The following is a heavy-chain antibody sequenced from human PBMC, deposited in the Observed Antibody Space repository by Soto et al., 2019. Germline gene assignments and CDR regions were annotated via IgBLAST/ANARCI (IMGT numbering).Heavy chain of an antibody. Sequence: SETLSLTCAVYGGSFSGYYRSWIRQPPGKGLEWIGEVNHSGSTNYNPSLKSRVTISVDTSKNQFSLKLSSVTAADTAVYYCARHAVNSTGFTDYWGQGTLVTVSS. V-gene: IGHV4-34*01. J-gene: IGHJ4*02. CDR2: VNHSGST. CDR1: GGSFSGYY. D-gene: IGHD6-19*01. CDR3: ARHAVNSTGFTDY.